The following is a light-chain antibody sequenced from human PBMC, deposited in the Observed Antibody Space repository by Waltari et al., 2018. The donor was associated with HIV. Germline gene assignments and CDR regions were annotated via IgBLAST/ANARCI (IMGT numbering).Light chain of an antibody. CDR1: SSAVGSYNL. CDR2: EDN. J-gene: IGLJ3*02. CDR3: CSYAGSTTWV. V-gene: IGLV2-23*01. Sequence: QSALTQPASVSGSPGQSITISCTGTSSAVGSYNLVSWYQPHPGKAPKLMIYEDNKRTSGVSNRFAGSKSGNTASLAISGLQAEDEADYYCCSYAGSTTWVFGGGTKLTVL.